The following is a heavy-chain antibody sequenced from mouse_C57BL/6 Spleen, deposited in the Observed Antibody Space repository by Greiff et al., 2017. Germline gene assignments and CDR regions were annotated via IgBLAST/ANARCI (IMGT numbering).Heavy chain of an antibody. D-gene: IGHD1-1*01. CDR1: GFTFSSYT. CDR2: ISGGGGNT. V-gene: IGHV5-9*01. Sequence: SGGGLVKPGGSLKLSCAASGFTFSSYTMSWVRQTPEKRLEWVATISGGGGNTYYPDSVKGRFTISRDNAKNTLYLQMSSLRSEDTALYYCALSTHYYAMDYWGQGTSVTVSS. CDR3: ALSTHYYAMDY. J-gene: IGHJ4*01.